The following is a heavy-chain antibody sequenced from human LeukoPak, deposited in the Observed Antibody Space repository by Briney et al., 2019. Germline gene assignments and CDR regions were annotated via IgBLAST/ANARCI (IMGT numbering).Heavy chain of an antibody. D-gene: IGHD2-8*01. CDR2: ISAYNGNT. CDR3: ARWSVYVARDYYYGMDV. Sequence: ASVKVSCKASGYTFTSYGISWVRQAPGQGLEWMGWISAYNGNTNYAQKLQGRVTMTTDTSTSTAYMELRSLRSDDTAVYYCARWSVYVARDYYYGMDVWGQGTTVTVSS. J-gene: IGHJ6*02. CDR1: GYTFTSYG. V-gene: IGHV1-18*01.